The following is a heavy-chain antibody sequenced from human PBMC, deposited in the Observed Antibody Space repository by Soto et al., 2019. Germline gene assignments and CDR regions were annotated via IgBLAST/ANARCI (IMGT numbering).Heavy chain of an antibody. J-gene: IGHJ4*01. V-gene: IGHV1-69*13. Sequence: SMKVSCKASGGTFSSYAISWVRQAPGQGLEWMGGIIPIFGTANYAQKFQGIVTITADESTSAAYMELSSLRAEDTAVYYWARWGSGTPSGIGRHFDYWGQ. D-gene: IGHD3-10*01. CDR2: IIPIFGTA. CDR3: ARWGSGTPSGIGRHFDY. CDR1: GGTFSSYA.